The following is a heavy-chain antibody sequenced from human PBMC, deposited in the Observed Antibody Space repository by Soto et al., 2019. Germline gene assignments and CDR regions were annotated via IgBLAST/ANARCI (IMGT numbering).Heavy chain of an antibody. J-gene: IGHJ6*02. V-gene: IGHV1-69*01. CDR2: IIPIFGTA. CDR1: GGTFSSYA. D-gene: IGHD2-2*01. Sequence: QVQLVQSGAEVKKPGSSVKVSCKASGGTFSSYAISWVRQAPGQGLEWMGGIIPIFGTANYAQKFQGRVTITADESTSTAYMERSSLRSEDTAVYYCARVYSPRSSNGMDVWGQGTTVTVSS. CDR3: ARVYSPRSSNGMDV.